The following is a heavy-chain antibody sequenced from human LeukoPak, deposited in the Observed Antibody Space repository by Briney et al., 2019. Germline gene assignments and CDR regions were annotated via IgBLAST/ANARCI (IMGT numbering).Heavy chain of an antibody. D-gene: IGHD4-17*01. CDR2: IYYSGST. V-gene: IGHV4-59*13. CDR1: GGSISSYY. J-gene: IGHJ6*03. Sequence: SETLSLTCTVSGGSISSYYWSWIRQPPGKGLEWIGYIYYSGSTNYSPSLKSRVTISVDTSKNQFSLKLSSVTAADTAVYYCARRTYGDSFYYYYYMDVWGQGTMVTVSS. CDR3: ARRTYGDSFYYYYYMDV.